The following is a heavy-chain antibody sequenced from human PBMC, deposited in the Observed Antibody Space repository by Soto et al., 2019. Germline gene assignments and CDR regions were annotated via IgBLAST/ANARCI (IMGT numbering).Heavy chain of an antibody. CDR3: VKDSYADFHRVLSTAEYFFDY. Sequence: PGWSLRLSCTSSVFTFDDYAMQWVRQGPGRGLEWVSGITWNSGKIAYADSVKGRFTIARDDDNNSLYLQMNSLRPEDTALYYCVKDSYADFHRVLSTAEYFFDYWGHGTLVTVSS. D-gene: IGHD2-15*01. V-gene: IGHV3-9*01. CDR2: ITWNSGKI. CDR1: VFTFDDYA. J-gene: IGHJ4*01.